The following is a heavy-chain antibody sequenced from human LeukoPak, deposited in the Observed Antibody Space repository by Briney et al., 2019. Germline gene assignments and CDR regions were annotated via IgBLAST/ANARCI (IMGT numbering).Heavy chain of an antibody. D-gene: IGHD6-6*01. Sequence: GGSLRLSCAASGFTFDDYAMHWVRQAPGKGLEWVSGISWNSGSIGYADSVKGRFTISRDNAKNSLYLQMNSLRAEDMALYYCVKDIGYSSSRGIDYWGQGTLVTVSS. J-gene: IGHJ4*02. V-gene: IGHV3-9*03. CDR2: ISWNSGSI. CDR1: GFTFDDYA. CDR3: VKDIGYSSSRGIDY.